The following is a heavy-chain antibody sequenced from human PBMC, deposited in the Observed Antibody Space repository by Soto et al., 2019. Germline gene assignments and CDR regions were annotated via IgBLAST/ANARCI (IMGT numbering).Heavy chain of an antibody. V-gene: IGHV3-30-3*01. D-gene: IGHD6-13*01. CDR3: ARDIAAAGKYYYYGMDV. Sequence: VQLVESGGGLVQPGGSLRLSCAASGFTFSSYAMHWVRQAPGKGLEWVAVISYDGSNKYYADSVKGRFTISRDNSKNTLYLQMNSLRAEDTAVYYCARDIAAAGKYYYYGMDVWGQGTTVTVSS. CDR1: GFTFSSYA. J-gene: IGHJ6*02. CDR2: ISYDGSNK.